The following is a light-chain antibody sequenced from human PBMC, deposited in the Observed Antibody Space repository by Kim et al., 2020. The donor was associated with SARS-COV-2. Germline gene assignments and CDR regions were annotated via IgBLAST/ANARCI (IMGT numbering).Light chain of an antibody. Sequence: NTVTSAATRTSARIANNYVQWYQQRPGSAPTTVIYEHNQRPSGVPDRFSGSIDSSSNSASLTISGLKPEDEADYYCQSFDDNNPVIFGGGTQLTVL. J-gene: IGLJ2*01. CDR1: SARIANNY. CDR3: QSFDDNNPVI. V-gene: IGLV6-57*03. CDR2: EHN.